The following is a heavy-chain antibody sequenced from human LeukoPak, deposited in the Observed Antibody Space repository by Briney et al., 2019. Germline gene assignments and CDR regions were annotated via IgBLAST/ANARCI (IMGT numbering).Heavy chain of an antibody. CDR2: IGTAGDT. CDR3: ARDLRGGYDNHYYYYGMHV. CDR1: GFTFSSYD. V-gene: IGHV3-13*01. J-gene: IGHJ6*02. Sequence: GGSLRLSCAASGFTFSSYDMHWVRQATGKGLEWVSAIGTAGDTYYPGSVKGRFTISRENAKNSLYLQMNSLRAGDTAVYYCARDLRGGYDNHYYYYGMHVWGQGTTVTVSS. D-gene: IGHD5-12*01.